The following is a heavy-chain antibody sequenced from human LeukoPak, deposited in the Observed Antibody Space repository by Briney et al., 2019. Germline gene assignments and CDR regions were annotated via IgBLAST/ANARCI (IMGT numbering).Heavy chain of an antibody. V-gene: IGHV4-38-2*01. CDR1: GYSISSGYY. CDR2: IYHSGST. CDR3: ATLANYDFWSGPYYYYMDV. J-gene: IGHJ6*03. D-gene: IGHD3-3*01. Sequence: SETLSLTCAVSGYSISSGYYWGWIRQPPGKGLEWIGSIYHSGSTYYNPSLKSRVTISVDTSKNQFSPKLSSVTAADTAVYYCATLANYDFWSGPYYYYMDVWGKGTTVTVSS.